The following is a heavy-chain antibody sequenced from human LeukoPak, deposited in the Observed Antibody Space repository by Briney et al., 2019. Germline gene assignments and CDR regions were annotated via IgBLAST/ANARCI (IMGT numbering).Heavy chain of an antibody. Sequence: SGPTLVNPTQTLTLTCTFSGFSLRTSGMGVGWIRQPPGKALEWLALIYWDGDKRYNPSLKSRLTITKDTPKNQVVLTMTNVDPVDTATYYCAHLLFDDFWSGYYRLRGYYFDYWGQGTLVTVSS. CDR3: AHLLFDDFWSGYYRLRGYYFDY. J-gene: IGHJ4*02. CDR1: GFSLRTSGMG. V-gene: IGHV2-5*02. D-gene: IGHD3-3*01. CDR2: IYWDGDK.